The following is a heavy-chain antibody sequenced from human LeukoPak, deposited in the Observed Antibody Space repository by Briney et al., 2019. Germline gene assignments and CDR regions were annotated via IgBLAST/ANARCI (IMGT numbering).Heavy chain of an antibody. CDR3: ARQRYNWNDGGDFDY. CDR2: IKQDGSEK. V-gene: IGHV3-7*01. D-gene: IGHD1-1*01. CDR1: GFTFNIYW. J-gene: IGHJ4*02. Sequence: GGSLRLSCAASGFTFNIYWMSWVRQAPGKGLEWVANIKQDGSEKYYVDSVKGRFTISRDNAKNSLYLQMNSLRAEDTAVYYCARQRYNWNDGGDFDYWGQGTLVTVSS.